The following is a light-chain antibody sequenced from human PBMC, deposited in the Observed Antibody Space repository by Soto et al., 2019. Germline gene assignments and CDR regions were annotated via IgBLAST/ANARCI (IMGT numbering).Light chain of an antibody. V-gene: IGKV3-20*01. CDR3: KEYGSSRT. CDR2: GES. CDR1: QSVSSSY. J-gene: IGKJ1*01. Sequence: EIGLTQSPGTLSLSPGERATLSCRASQSVSSSYLDWYQQKPGQAPRLLIDGESNKATGITDRFSGSGSGTDFTLTSSRVEPEDFVVYYCKEYGSSRTFGQGTKVEIK.